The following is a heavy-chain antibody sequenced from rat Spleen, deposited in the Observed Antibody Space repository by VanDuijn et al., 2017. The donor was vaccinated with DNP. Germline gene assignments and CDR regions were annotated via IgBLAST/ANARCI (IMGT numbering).Heavy chain of an antibody. V-gene: IGHV5-22*01. CDR3: ARATGITVYFDY. CDR1: GFTFSAYY. Sequence: EVQLVESGGGLVQPGRSLKLSCAASGFTFSAYYMAWVRQAPAKGLEWVAYIGSPAYAPYYGDSVKGRFTISRDNAKSTLYLQMNSLRSEDTATYYCARATGITVYFDYWGQGVMVTVSS. J-gene: IGHJ2*01. CDR2: IGSPAYAP. D-gene: IGHD1-9*01.